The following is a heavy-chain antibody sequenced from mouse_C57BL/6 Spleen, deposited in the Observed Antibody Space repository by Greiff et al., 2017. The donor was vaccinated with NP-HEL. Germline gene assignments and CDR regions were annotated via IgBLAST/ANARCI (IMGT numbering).Heavy chain of an antibody. J-gene: IGHJ4*01. V-gene: IGHV1-47*01. CDR1: GYTFTTYP. Sequence: VQLQQSGAELVKPGASVKMSCKASGYTFTTYPIEWMKQNHGKSLEWIGNFHPYNDDTKYNEKFKGKATLTVEKSSSTVYLELSRLTSDDSAVDYCARSYYSNYVCYAMDYWGQGTSVTVSA. D-gene: IGHD2-5*01. CDR2: FHPYNDDT. CDR3: ARSYYSNYVCYAMDY.